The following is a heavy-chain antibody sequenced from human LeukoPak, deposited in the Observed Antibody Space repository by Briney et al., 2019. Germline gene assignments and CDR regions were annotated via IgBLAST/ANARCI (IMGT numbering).Heavy chain of an antibody. D-gene: IGHD3-16*01. CDR3: ARGSWVVSSFDY. CDR1: GFTFGDYY. Sequence: KSGGSLRLSCAASGFTFGDYYMSWIRQAPGKGLEWVSYISSSGSTIYYADSVKGRFTISRDNAKNSLYLQMNSLRAEDTAVYYCARGSWVVSSFDYWGQGTLVTVSS. CDR2: ISSSGSTI. V-gene: IGHV3-11*01. J-gene: IGHJ4*02.